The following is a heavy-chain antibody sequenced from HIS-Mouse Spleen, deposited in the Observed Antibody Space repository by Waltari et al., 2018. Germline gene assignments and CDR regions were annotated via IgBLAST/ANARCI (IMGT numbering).Heavy chain of an antibody. CDR1: GFTFSSYG. V-gene: IGHV3-30*18. CDR2: ISYDGSNK. Sequence: QVQLVESGGGVVQPGRSLRLSCAASGFTFSSYGMHGVRQAPGKGLEGVAVISYDGSNKYYADSVKGRFTISRDNSKNTLYLQMNSLRAEDTAVYYCAKDKHHAFDYWGQGTLVTVSS. J-gene: IGHJ4*02. CDR3: AKDKHHAFDY.